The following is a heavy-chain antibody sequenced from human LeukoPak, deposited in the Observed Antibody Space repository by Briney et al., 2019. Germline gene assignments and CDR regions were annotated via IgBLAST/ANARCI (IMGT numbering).Heavy chain of an antibody. D-gene: IGHD3-16*02. CDR2: IYPADSDN. J-gene: IGHJ5*02. CDR1: GYKFSGNW. Sequence: GESLKISCQAFGYKFSGNWIGWVRQMPGKGLEWMGIIYPADSDNYYSPSFQGQVTISVDKSINTAYLQWTSLKASDSAMYYYARGVTRYNWFDPWGQGTLVTVSS. V-gene: IGHV5-51*01. CDR3: ARGVTRYNWFDP.